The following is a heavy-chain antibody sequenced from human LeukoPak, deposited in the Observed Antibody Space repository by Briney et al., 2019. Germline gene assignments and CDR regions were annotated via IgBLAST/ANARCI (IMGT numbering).Heavy chain of an antibody. D-gene: IGHD5-24*01. Sequence: SETLSLTCTVSGGSISSHYWSWIRQPPGKGLEWIGYIYYSGRTNYNPSLKSRVTISVDTSKNQFSLKLSSVTAADTAVYYCERVGGDGYAAFDYWGQGTLVTVSS. V-gene: IGHV4-59*11. CDR2: IYYSGRT. CDR3: ERVGGDGYAAFDY. J-gene: IGHJ4*02. CDR1: GGSISSHY.